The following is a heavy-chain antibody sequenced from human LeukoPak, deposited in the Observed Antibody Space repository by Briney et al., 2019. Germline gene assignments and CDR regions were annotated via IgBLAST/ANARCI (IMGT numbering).Heavy chain of an antibody. D-gene: IGHD6-6*01. Sequence: ETLCLTCSVSGDSISRHIYHWTWIRQSPGEGLEWIGNIHNSGATYYKPSLKSQVTISVDTSKNHFSLKLTSVTAADTAVYYCARQADDSSSSLVYFDYWGQGT. J-gene: IGHJ4*02. CDR2: IHNSGAT. V-gene: IGHV4-39*01. CDR3: ARQADDSSSSLVYFDY. CDR1: GDSISRHIYH.